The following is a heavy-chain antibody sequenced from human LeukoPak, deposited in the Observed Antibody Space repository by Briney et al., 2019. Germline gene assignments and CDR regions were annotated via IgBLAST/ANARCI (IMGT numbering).Heavy chain of an antibody. CDR3: ARDEGYWTLDY. CDR1: GGSISSDY. J-gene: IGHJ4*02. V-gene: IGHV4-59*01. CDR2: IYYSGST. Sequence: PSETLSLTCTVSGGSISSDYWSWIRQPPGKGLEWIGYIYYSGSTNYNPSLKSRVTISVDTSKNQFSLKLSSVTAADTAVYYCARDEGYWTLDYWGQGTLVTVSS. D-gene: IGHD2-15*01.